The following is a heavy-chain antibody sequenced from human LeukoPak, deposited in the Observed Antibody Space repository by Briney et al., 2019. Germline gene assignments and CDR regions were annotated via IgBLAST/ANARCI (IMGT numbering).Heavy chain of an antibody. V-gene: IGHV4-30-2*01. CDR3: ARRIAARPFDY. D-gene: IGHD6-6*01. Sequence: SQTLSLTCAVSGGSISSGGYSWSWIRQPPGKGLEWIGYIYHSGSTYYNPSLKSRVTISVDRSKNQFSLKLSSVTAADTAVYYCARRIAARPFDYWGQGTLVTVSS. J-gene: IGHJ4*02. CDR2: IYHSGST. CDR1: GGSISSGGYS.